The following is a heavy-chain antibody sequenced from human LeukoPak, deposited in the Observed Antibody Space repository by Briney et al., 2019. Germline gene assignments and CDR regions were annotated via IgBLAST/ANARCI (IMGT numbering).Heavy chain of an antibody. J-gene: IGHJ5*02. CDR1: GGSISSSSYY. D-gene: IGHD3-22*01. CDR3: ARALLVITFGSPADWFDP. Sequence: PSETLSLTCTVSGGSISSSSYYWGWIRQPPGKGLEWIGSIYYSGSTYYNPSLKSRVTISVDTSKNQFSLKLSSVTAADTAVYYCARALLVITFGSPADWFDPWGQGTLVTVSS. V-gene: IGHV4-39*07. CDR2: IYYSGST.